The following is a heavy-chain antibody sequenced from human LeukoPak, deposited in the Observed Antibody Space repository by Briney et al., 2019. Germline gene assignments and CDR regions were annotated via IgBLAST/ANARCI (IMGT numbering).Heavy chain of an antibody. CDR1: GGSISSYY. D-gene: IGHD3-22*01. CDR2: IYSSGST. J-gene: IGHJ4*02. CDR3: ARHNYYDSSGYYPLGY. V-gene: IGHV4-4*07. Sequence: SETLSLTCTVSGGSISSYYWSWIRQPAGKGLEWIARIYSSGSTNYNPSLKSRVTISVDTSKSQLSLNLSSVTAADTAVYYCARHNYYDSSGYYPLGYWGQGTLVTVSS.